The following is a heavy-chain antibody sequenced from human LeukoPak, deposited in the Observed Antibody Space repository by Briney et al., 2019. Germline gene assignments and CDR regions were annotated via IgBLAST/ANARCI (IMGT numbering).Heavy chain of an antibody. CDR3: SRSAYYDGSGNYYDY. CDR2: ISDGGSTT. J-gene: IGHJ4*02. V-gene: IGHV3-74*01. CDR1: GFTFSRYS. D-gene: IGHD3-22*01. Sequence: GGSLRLSCAASGFTFSRYSMNWVRQAPGKGLVWVSRISDGGSTTTYADSVKGRFTISRDNAKNTLYLQMNGLRAEDTAVYYCSRSAYYDGSGNYYDYWGQGTLVTVSS.